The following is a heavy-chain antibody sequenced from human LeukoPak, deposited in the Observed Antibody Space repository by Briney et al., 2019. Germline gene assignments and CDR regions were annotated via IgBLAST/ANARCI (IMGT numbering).Heavy chain of an antibody. D-gene: IGHD6-19*01. CDR1: GFNFGSYG. CDR2: ISYDGSHE. Sequence: GGSLRLSCAASGFNFGSYGMHWVRQHPGKGLEWVAVISYDGSHEYYADSVKGRFTISRGSSRNTLYLQMDSLRPEDTAMYYCSKSAVAGTHYYYYDMDVWGQGTTVTVSS. CDR3: SKSAVAGTHYYYYDMDV. V-gene: IGHV3-30*18. J-gene: IGHJ6*02.